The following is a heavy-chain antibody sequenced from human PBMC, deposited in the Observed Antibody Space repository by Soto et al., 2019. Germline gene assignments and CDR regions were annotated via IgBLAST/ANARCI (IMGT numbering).Heavy chain of an antibody. CDR2: INPNSGAT. Sequence: QVQLVQSGAEVKKPGASVKVSCKASGYTFTGYFIHWVRQAPGQGLEWMRYINPNSGATKYAKKFQGRVTLTRDTSINTAYMEMTMLRSDDTAVYYCARGGGTILAPLPWGQGTLVTVSS. V-gene: IGHV1-2*02. J-gene: IGHJ5*02. CDR1: GYTFTGYF. CDR3: ARGGGTILAPLP. D-gene: IGHD3-3*01.